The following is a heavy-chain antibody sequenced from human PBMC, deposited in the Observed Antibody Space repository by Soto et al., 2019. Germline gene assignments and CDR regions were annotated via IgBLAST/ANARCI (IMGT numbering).Heavy chain of an antibody. J-gene: IGHJ6*02. V-gene: IGHV1-8*01. CDR2: MNPNSGNT. CDR3: ARGESLHGDYAPGYGMDV. D-gene: IGHD4-17*01. CDR1: GYTFTSYD. Sequence: QVQLVQSGAEVKKPGASVKVSCKASGYTFTSYDINWVRQATGQGLEWMGWMNPNSGNTGYAQKFQGRVTMTRNTSISTAYMELSSLRSEDTAVYYCARGESLHGDYAPGYGMDVWGQGTTVTVSS.